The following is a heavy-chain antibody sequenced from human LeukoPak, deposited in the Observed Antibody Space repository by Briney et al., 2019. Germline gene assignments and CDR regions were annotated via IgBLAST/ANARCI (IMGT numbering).Heavy chain of an antibody. CDR1: GGSISRSYSY. CDR2: IYHNGKT. V-gene: IGHV4-31*03. CDR3: ATGVEKGRFDY. Sequence: PSQTLSLTCTVSGGSISRSYSYWTWIRQHPGKGLEWIGSIYHNGKTFYSPSLESRLTMFIDTSKNELSLKLSSVTAADTALYYCATGVEKGRFDYWGQGTLVPVSS. J-gene: IGHJ4*02.